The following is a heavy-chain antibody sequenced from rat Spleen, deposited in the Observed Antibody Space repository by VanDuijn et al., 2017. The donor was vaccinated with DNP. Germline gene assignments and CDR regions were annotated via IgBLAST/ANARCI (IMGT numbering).Heavy chain of an antibody. CDR2: MWSDGDT. V-gene: IGHV2-32*01. Sequence: QVQLKESGPGLVQPSQTLSLICTVSGFSLTSYHVHWVRQPPGRGLEWMGIMWSDGDTSYNLALKSRLSISRDTSKSQVFLKMNSLQTEDTAMYFCARSNYYSGVAVFDYWGQGVMVTVSS. J-gene: IGHJ2*01. CDR3: ARSNYYSGVAVFDY. CDR1: GFSLTSYH. D-gene: IGHD1-1*01.